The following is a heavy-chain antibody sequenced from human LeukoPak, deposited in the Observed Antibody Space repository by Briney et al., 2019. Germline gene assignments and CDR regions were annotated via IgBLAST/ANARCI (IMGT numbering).Heavy chain of an antibody. D-gene: IGHD3-10*01. CDR3: ARVGYHGSGSFDY. J-gene: IGHJ4*02. Sequence: PGGSLRLSCVASGFTFSSYSINWVRQAPGKGLEWVSYISSSSTTIYYADSVKGRFTITRDNAKNSLYLQMSSLRAEDTAVYYCARVGYHGSGSFDYWGQGTLVTVSS. CDR2: ISSSSTTI. V-gene: IGHV3-48*04. CDR1: GFTFSSYS.